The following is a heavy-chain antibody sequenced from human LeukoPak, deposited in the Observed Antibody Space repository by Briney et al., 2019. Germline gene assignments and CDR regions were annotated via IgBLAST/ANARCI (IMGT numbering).Heavy chain of an antibody. V-gene: IGHV4-39*07. J-gene: IGHJ4*02. CDR3: ARDRYYYDSSGYYLYYFDY. Sequence: SETLSLTCSVSVGSISSSSHYWGWIRQPPGRGLEWIGSIYYSGSTHYNPSLKSRVTISVDTSKNQFSLKLSSVTAADTAVYYCARDRYYYDSSGYYLYYFDYWGQGTLVTVSS. D-gene: IGHD3-22*01. CDR1: VGSISSSSHY. CDR2: IYYSGST.